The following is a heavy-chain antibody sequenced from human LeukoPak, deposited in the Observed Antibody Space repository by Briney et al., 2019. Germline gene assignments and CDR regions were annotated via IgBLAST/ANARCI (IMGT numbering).Heavy chain of an antibody. J-gene: IGHJ4*02. V-gene: IGHV4-59*01. Sequence: PSETLSLTCTVSGGSISSYYWSWTRQPPGKGLEWIGYIYYSGSTNYNPSLKSRVTISVDTSKNQFSLKLSSVTAADTAVYYCARAGYTGTGYYFDYWGQGTLVTVSS. D-gene: IGHD4-17*01. CDR2: IYYSGST. CDR3: ARAGYTGTGYYFDY. CDR1: GGSISSYY.